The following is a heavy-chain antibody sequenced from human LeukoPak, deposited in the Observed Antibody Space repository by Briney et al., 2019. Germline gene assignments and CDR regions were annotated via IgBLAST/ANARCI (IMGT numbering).Heavy chain of an antibody. V-gene: IGHV1-18*01. CDR1: GYTFTSYG. D-gene: IGHD6-19*01. J-gene: IGHJ5*02. CDR3: ARDRGAVAGSYNWFDP. Sequence: GASVKVSCKASGYTFTSYGISWVRQAPGQGLEWMGWISAYNGNTNYAQKLQGRVTMTTDTSTSIAYMELRSLRSDDTAVYYCARDRGAVAGSYNWFDPWGQGTLVTVSS. CDR2: ISAYNGNT.